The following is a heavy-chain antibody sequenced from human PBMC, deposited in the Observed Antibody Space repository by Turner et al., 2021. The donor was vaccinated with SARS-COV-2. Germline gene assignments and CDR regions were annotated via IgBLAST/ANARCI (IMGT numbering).Heavy chain of an antibody. CDR2: IKQDGNEK. J-gene: IGHJ4*02. V-gene: IGHV3-7*04. D-gene: IGHD5-18*01. Sequence: EVQLVGSGGGLVQPGGSLRPSCAASGFIFSDYWMDWVRQAPGKGLEWVAGIKQDGNEKDSVDSVKGRFTISRDNAKNSLYLQMNSLRAEDTAVYYCARNRGYSSFDYWGQGTLVTVSS. CDR1: GFIFSDYW. CDR3: ARNRGYSSFDY.